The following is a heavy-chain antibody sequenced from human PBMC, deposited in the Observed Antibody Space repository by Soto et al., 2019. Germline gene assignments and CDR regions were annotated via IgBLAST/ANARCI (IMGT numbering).Heavy chain of an antibody. J-gene: IGHJ3*01. Sequence: PGGSLRLSCAASGFTFRSYEMNWVRQAPGKGLEWVSYISSSGSTIYYADSVKGRFTISRDNAKNSLYLQMNSLRAEDTAIYYCATVYYYDSSGYPEDAFDLWGQGTMVTVSS. CDR3: ATVYYYDSSGYPEDAFDL. CDR2: ISSSGSTI. CDR1: GFTFRSYE. D-gene: IGHD3-22*01. V-gene: IGHV3-48*03.